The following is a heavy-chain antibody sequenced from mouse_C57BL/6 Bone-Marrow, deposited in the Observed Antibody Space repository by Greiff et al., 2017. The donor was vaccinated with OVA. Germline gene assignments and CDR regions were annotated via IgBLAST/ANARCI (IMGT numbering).Heavy chain of an antibody. J-gene: IGHJ3*01. Sequence: DVKLVESGGDLVKPGGSLKLSCAASGFTFSSYGMSWVRQTPDKRLEWVATISSGGSYTYYPDSVKGRFTISRDNAKNTLYLQMSSLKSEDTAMDYCARQDYYGSSPFAYWGQGTLVTVSA. CDR3: ARQDYYGSSPFAY. V-gene: IGHV5-6*02. CDR1: GFTFSSYG. CDR2: ISSGGSYT. D-gene: IGHD1-1*01.